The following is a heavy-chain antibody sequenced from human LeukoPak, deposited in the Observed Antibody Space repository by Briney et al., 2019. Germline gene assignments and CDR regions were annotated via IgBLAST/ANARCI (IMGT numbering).Heavy chain of an antibody. CDR1: GGSFSGYY. CDR2: IDHSGGT. CDR3: APLSKGSYYLGY. D-gene: IGHD1-26*01. V-gene: IGHV4-34*01. Sequence: NPSETLSLTCAVYGGSFSGYYWSWIRQPPGMGLEWIGEIDHSGGTNHNPSLKSRVTLSVGTSKNQFSLKLSSVTAADTAMYYCAPLSKGSYYLGYWGQGTLVTVSS. J-gene: IGHJ4*02.